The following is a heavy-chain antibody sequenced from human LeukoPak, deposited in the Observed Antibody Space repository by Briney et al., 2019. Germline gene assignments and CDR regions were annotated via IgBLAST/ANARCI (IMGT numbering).Heavy chain of an antibody. CDR1: GGSFSGYY. D-gene: IGHD2-15*01. CDR2: INHSGST. CDR3: ARSTQRYCSGGSCPDYFDY. J-gene: IGHJ4*02. V-gene: IGHV4-34*01. Sequence: SETLSLTCAVYGGSFSGYYWSWIRQPPGKGLEWIGEINHSGSTNYNPSLKSRVTMSVDTSKNQFSLKLSSVTAADTAVYYCARSTQRYCSGGSCPDYFDYWGQGTLVTVSS.